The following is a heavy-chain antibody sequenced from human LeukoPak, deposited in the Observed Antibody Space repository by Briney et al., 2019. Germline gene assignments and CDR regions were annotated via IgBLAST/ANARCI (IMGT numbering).Heavy chain of an antibody. Sequence: ASETLSLTCTVSGGSINSDSDYWGWIRQPLGKGLELIGNIYYSGSTNYNPSLKSRVTISVDTSKNQFSLKLSSVTAADTAVYYCARVAENSSSWYYYYYYYMDVWGKGTTVTVSS. D-gene: IGHD6-13*01. CDR3: ARVAENSSSWYYYYYYYMDV. CDR2: IYYSGST. CDR1: GGSINSDSDY. V-gene: IGHV4-61*01. J-gene: IGHJ6*03.